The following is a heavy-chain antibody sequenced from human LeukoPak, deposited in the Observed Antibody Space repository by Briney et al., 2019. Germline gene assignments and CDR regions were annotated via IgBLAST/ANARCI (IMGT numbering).Heavy chain of an antibody. J-gene: IGHJ4*02. CDR1: GFTFSSYG. Sequence: GRSLRLSCAASGFTFSSYGMHWVRQAPGKGLEWVAVIWYDGSNKYYADSVKGRFTISRDNSKNTLYLQMNSLRAEDTAVYYCAKDLGVGAARPAEPDYWGQGTLVTVSS. V-gene: IGHV3-33*06. CDR2: IWYDGSNK. CDR3: AKDLGVGAARPAEPDY. D-gene: IGHD6-6*01.